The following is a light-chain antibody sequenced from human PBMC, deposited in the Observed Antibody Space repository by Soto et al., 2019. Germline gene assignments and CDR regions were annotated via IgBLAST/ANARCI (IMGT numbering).Light chain of an antibody. CDR3: QQYDNFPFT. Sequence: DIQMTQSPSSLSASVGDRVTITCQASQDITNYLNWYQHKPGKAPKLLIYAASNLETGVPSSFSGGGSATDFTFTISSLQPEDIATYYCQQYDNFPFTFGPGTKVDFK. CDR1: QDITNY. V-gene: IGKV1-33*01. J-gene: IGKJ3*01. CDR2: AAS.